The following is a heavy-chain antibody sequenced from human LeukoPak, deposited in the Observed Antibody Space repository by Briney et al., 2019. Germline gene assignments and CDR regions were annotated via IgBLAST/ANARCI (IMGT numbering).Heavy chain of an antibody. J-gene: IGHJ5*02. CDR2: ISSSSSYI. CDR1: GFTFSSYS. Sequence: GGSLRLSCAASGFTFSSYSMNWVRQAPGKGLEWVSYISSSSSYIYYADSVKGRFTISRDNAKNSLYLQMNSLRAEDTAVYYCARLDYGSGSYPLPWGQGTLVTVSS. V-gene: IGHV3-21*01. CDR3: ARLDYGSGSYPLP. D-gene: IGHD3-10*01.